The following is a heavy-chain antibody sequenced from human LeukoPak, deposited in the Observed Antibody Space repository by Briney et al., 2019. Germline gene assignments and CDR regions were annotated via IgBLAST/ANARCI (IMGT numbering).Heavy chain of an antibody. Sequence: SETLSLTCAVSGGSISSNSYYWGWIRQPPGKGLEWIGSIYYSGSTYYNPSLKSRVTISVDTSKNQFSLKLSSVTAADTAVYYCATATVLRYFDWPLGGAFDIWGQGTMVTVSS. V-gene: IGHV4-39*01. CDR2: IYYSGST. D-gene: IGHD3-9*01. J-gene: IGHJ3*02. CDR3: ATATVLRYFDWPLGGAFDI. CDR1: GGSISSNSYY.